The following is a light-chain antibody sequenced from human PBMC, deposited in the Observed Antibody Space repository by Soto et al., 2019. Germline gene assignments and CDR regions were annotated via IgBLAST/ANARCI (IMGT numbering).Light chain of an antibody. V-gene: IGKV3-11*01. CDR1: QSVSRY. CDR2: DTS. CDR3: QQRSNWPPLT. Sequence: EFVLTQSPGTLSLSPGERANLSCRASQSVSRYLAWYQQKPGQAPRLLIYDTSNRATGIPARFSGSGSGTDFTLTISSLETEDFAVYYCQQRSNWPPLTFGGGTKV. J-gene: IGKJ4*01.